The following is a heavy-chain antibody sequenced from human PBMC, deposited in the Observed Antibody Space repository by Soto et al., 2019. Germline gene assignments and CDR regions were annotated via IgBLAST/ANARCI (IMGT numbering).Heavy chain of an antibody. CDR3: ARRTRSLCPFDY. CDR1: GGSGNNYY. Sequence: QVQLQESGPGLVKPSETLSLTCSVAGGSGNNYYWNWIRQPPGKGLEWIGHMYFSGSTNYNPSLKSRVTMSVDTYKNQFSLQLRSVTSADTAVYYCARRTRSLCPFDYWGQGTLLTVSS. CDR2: MYFSGST. D-gene: IGHD2-2*01. V-gene: IGHV4-59*02. J-gene: IGHJ4*02.